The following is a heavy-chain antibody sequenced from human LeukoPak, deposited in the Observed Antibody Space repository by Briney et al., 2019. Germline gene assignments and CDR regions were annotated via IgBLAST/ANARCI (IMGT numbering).Heavy chain of an antibody. V-gene: IGHV1-69*06. CDR1: GGTFSSYA. CDR2: IIPIFGTA. CDR3: ARAPINYGDYGQYYFDY. J-gene: IGHJ4*02. D-gene: IGHD4-17*01. Sequence: SVKVSCKASGGTFSSYAISWVRQAPGQGLEWMGGIIPIFGTANYAQKFQGRVTMTADKSTSTAYMELSSLRSEDTAVYYCARAPINYGDYGQYYFDYWGQGTLVTVSS.